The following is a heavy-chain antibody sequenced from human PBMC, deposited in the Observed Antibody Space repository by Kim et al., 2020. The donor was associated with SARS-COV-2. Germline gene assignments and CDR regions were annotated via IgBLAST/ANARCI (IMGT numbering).Heavy chain of an antibody. CDR2: INPSGGST. D-gene: IGHD5-12*01. V-gene: IGHV1-46*01. J-gene: IGHJ5*01. CDR1: GYTFTSYY. Sequence: ASVKVSCKASGYTFTSYYMHWVRQAPGQGLEWMGIINPSGGSTSYAQKFQGRVTMPRDTPTSTVYMELSSLRSEDTAGYYCLSDGRALALVATTPYNWFD. CDR3: LSDGRALALVATTPYNWFD.